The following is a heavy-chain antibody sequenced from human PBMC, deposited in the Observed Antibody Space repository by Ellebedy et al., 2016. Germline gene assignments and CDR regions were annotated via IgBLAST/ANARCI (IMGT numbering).Heavy chain of an antibody. V-gene: IGHV3-49*04. CDR2: IRSKAFLGTT. CDR1: GFTFSDHY. CDR3: TRAHRPAGCSDCYWFEP. D-gene: IGHD2-21*02. Sequence: GESLKISCAASGFTFSDHYMDWVRQAPGKGLEWVGFIRSKAFLGTTEYAASVKGRFTVSRDDSKSIAYLQMDSLKTDDTAVYYCTRAHRPAGCSDCYWFEPWGQGTLVTVSS. J-gene: IGHJ5*02.